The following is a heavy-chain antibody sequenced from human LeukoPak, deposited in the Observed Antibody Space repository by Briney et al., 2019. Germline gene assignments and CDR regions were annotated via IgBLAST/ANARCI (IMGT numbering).Heavy chain of an antibody. Sequence: GGSLRLSCAASGFTFDDYAMHWVRQAPGKGLEWVSGIGWNSGSIGYADSVKGRFTISRDNAKNSLYLQMNSLRAEDTALYYCAKSQDYDILTGRNWFDPWGQGTLVTVSS. D-gene: IGHD3-9*01. CDR2: IGWNSGSI. CDR3: AKSQDYDILTGRNWFDP. V-gene: IGHV3-9*01. J-gene: IGHJ5*02. CDR1: GFTFDDYA.